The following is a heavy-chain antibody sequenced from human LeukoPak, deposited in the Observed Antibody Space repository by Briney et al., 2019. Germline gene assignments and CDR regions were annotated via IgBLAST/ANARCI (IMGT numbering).Heavy chain of an antibody. CDR2: ISAYNGNT. CDR3: ARERHPYYYDSSGSQGFDY. D-gene: IGHD3-22*01. J-gene: IGHJ4*02. CDR1: GYTFTSYG. V-gene: IGHV1-18*01. Sequence: ASVKVSCKASGYTFTSYGISWVRQAPGQGLEWMGWISAYNGNTNYAQKLQGRVTMTTDTSTSTAYMELRSLRSDDTAVYYCARERHPYYYDSSGSQGFDYWGQGTLVTVSS.